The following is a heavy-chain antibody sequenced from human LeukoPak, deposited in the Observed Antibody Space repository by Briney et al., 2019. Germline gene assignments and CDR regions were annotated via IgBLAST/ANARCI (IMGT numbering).Heavy chain of an antibody. D-gene: IGHD6-6*01. V-gene: IGHV3-74*01. J-gene: IGHJ4*02. Sequence: GGSLRLSCAASGFTFSNYWMHWVRQAPGKGLVWVSRINTDGSSTTYADSVKGRFTISRDNAKNTLYLQMNSLSAEDTALYYCARGYSGSYRIDYWGQGTLVTVSS. CDR3: ARGYSGSYRIDY. CDR2: INTDGSST. CDR1: GFTFSNYW.